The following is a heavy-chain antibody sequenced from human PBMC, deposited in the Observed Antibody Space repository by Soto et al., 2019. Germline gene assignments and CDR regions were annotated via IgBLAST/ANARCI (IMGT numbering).Heavy chain of an antibody. D-gene: IGHD5-18*01. J-gene: IGHJ4*02. CDR2: IHGDGGKI. CDR3: ARDFYGGYTYGPRDY. V-gene: IGHV3-7*01. Sequence: EVHLVESGGGLVQPGGSLRLSCAASGFMFSAYWMSWVRQAPGKGLEWVANIHGDGGKIYYVDSVKGRFTISRDNAKRSLYLQMNSLRAEDTAVYYCARDFYGGYTYGPRDYWGQGALVAVSS. CDR1: GFMFSAYW.